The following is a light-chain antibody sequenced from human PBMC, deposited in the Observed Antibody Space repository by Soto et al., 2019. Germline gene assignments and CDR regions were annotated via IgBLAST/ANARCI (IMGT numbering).Light chain of an antibody. CDR2: DVS. Sequence: QSALTQPASVSGSPGQSITISCTGTSSDVGGYNYVSWYQQHPSKAPKLMIYDVSNRPSGVSNRFSGSKSGSTAALTISGLQAEDEADYYCSSYTSSSTILYVFGTGTKLTVL. CDR1: SSDVGGYNY. V-gene: IGLV2-14*01. CDR3: SSYTSSSTILYV. J-gene: IGLJ1*01.